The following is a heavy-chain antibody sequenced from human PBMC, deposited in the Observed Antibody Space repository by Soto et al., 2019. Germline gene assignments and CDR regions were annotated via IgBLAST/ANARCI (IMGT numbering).Heavy chain of an antibody. CDR2: ISSSSSTI. J-gene: IGHJ6*02. V-gene: IGHV3-48*02. CDR3: ARDITIFLIGGMDV. D-gene: IGHD3-9*01. Sequence: GGSLRLSCAASGFTFSSYSMNWVRQSPGKGPEWVSYISSSSSTIYYADSVKGRFTISRDNAKNSLYLQMNSLRDEDTAVYYCARDITIFLIGGMDVWGQGTTVTVSS. CDR1: GFTFSSYS.